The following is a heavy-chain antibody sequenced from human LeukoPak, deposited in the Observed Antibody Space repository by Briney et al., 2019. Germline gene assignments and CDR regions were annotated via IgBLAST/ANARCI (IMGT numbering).Heavy chain of an antibody. Sequence: GGSLRLSCAASGFTFSDYWIHWVRQAPGKGLVWVSLIHSDGGTTNYADSVKGRFTMSRDNAKNMVYLQMNSLRVEDTAVYYCARDIYNIAEWGQGTLVTVSS. CDR1: GFTFSDYW. J-gene: IGHJ4*02. D-gene: IGHD3-10*01. V-gene: IGHV3-74*01. CDR2: IHSDGGTT. CDR3: ARDIYNIAE.